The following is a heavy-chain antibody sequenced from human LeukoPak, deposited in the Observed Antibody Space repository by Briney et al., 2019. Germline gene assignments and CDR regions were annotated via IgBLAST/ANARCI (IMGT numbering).Heavy chain of an antibody. J-gene: IGHJ6*03. CDR3: ARAAASGLYYYYYYMDV. V-gene: IGHV4-30-4*08. CDR1: GGSISSGDYY. CDR2: IYYSGST. Sequence: SETLSLTCTVSGGSISSGDYYWSWIRQPPGKGLEWIGYIYYSGSTYYNPSLKSRVTISVDTSKNQFSLKLSSVTAADTAVYYCARAAASGLYYYYYYMDVWGKGTTVTVSS.